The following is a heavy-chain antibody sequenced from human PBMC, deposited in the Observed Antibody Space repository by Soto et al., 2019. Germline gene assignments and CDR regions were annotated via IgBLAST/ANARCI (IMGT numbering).Heavy chain of an antibody. CDR2: IIPILGIA. Sequence: SVKVSCKASGGTFSSYTISWVRQAPGQGLEWMGRIIPILGIANYAQKFQGRVTITADKSTSTAYMELSSLRSEDTAVYYCARDPNIAVAGNWFDLWGQGTRVTGSS. CDR3: ARDPNIAVAGNWFDL. CDR1: GGTFSSYT. V-gene: IGHV1-69*04. D-gene: IGHD6-19*01. J-gene: IGHJ5*02.